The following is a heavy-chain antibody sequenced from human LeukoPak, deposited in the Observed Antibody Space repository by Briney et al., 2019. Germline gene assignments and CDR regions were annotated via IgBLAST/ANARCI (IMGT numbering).Heavy chain of an antibody. CDR1: RFTFSSYE. CDR3: ARGYYGSGSYYYYYYGMDV. D-gene: IGHD3-10*01. V-gene: IGHV3-48*03. Sequence: GGSLRLSCAASRFTFSSYEMNWVRQAPGKGLEWVSYISSSGSTIYYADSVKGRFTISRDNAKNSLYLQMNSLRAEDTAVYYCARGYYGSGSYYYYYYGMDVWGKGTTVTVSS. CDR2: ISSSGSTI. J-gene: IGHJ6*04.